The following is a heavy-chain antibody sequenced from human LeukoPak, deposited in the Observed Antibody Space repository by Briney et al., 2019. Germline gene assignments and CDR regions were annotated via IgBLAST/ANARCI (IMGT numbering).Heavy chain of an antibody. CDR3: AGGHSSSWYWFDP. D-gene: IGHD6-13*01. CDR1: GFTFSSYA. CDR2: ISGSGGST. J-gene: IGHJ5*02. Sequence: GGSLRLSCAASGFTFSSYAMSWVRQAPGKGLEWVSVISGSGGSTYYADSVKGRFTISRDNSKNTLYLQMNSLRAEDTAVYYCAGGHSSSWYWFDPWGQGTLVTVSS. V-gene: IGHV3-23*01.